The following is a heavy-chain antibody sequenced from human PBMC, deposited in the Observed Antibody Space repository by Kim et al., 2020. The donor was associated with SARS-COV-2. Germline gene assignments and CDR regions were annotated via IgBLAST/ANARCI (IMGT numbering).Heavy chain of an antibody. CDR3: ARLWGLYDSSGYHLDY. V-gene: IGHV4-59*08. D-gene: IGHD3-22*01. J-gene: IGHJ4*02. Sequence: SLKSRVTISVDTSKNQFSLKLSSVTAADTAVYYCARLWGLYDSSGYHLDYWGQGTLVTVSS.